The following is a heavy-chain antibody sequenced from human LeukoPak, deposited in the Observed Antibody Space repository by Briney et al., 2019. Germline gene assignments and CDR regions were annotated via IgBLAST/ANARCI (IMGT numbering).Heavy chain of an antibody. D-gene: IGHD2-2*01. J-gene: IGHJ4*02. V-gene: IGHV3-21*01. Sequence: GGSLRLSCAASGFTVSSNYMSWVRQAPGKGLEWVSSISSSSSYIYYADSVKGRFTISRDNAKNSLYLQMNSLRAEDTAVYYCARAWDIVVVPAAIPIDYWGQGTLVSVSS. CDR1: GFTVSSNY. CDR3: ARAWDIVVVPAAIPIDY. CDR2: ISSSSSYI.